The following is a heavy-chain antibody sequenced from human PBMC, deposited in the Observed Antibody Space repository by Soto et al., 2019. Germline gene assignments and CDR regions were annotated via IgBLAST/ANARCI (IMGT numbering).Heavy chain of an antibody. J-gene: IGHJ4*02. CDR3: ARTPSFDWLSAGY. CDR2: INAGNGNT. D-gene: IGHD3-9*01. CDR1: GYAFTSYA. Sequence: GASVKVSCKGSGYAFTSYAMHWVRQAPGQRLEWMGWINAGNGNTKYSQKFQGRVTITRDTSASTAYMELSSLRSEDTAVYYCARTPSFDWLSAGYWGQGTLVTVSS. V-gene: IGHV1-3*01.